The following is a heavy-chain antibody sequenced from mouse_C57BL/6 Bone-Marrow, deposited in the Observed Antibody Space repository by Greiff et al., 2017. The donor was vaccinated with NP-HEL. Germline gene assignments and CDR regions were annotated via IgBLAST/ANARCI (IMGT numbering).Heavy chain of an antibody. CDR1: GYSITSGYY. Sequence: EVKLLESGPGLVKPSQSLSLTCSVTGYSITSGYYWNWIRQFPGNKLEWMGYISYDGSNNYNPSLKNRISITRDTSKNQFFLKLNSVTTEDTATYYCAREGYDGYYEAMDYWGQGTSVTVSS. CDR2: ISYDGSN. V-gene: IGHV3-6*01. D-gene: IGHD2-3*01. J-gene: IGHJ4*01. CDR3: AREGYDGYYEAMDY.